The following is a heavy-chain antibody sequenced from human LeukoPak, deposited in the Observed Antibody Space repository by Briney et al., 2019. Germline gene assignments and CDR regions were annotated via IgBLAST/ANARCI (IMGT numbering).Heavy chain of an antibody. V-gene: IGHV3-48*03. CDR2: ISSSGNTI. CDR3: ARDKNYYDSSGRRKVTDY. Sequence: GGSLRLSCAASGFTVSDYYMNWVRQAPGKGLEWVSYISSSGNTIYYADSVKGRFTISRDNAKNSLYLQMNSLRAEDTAIYYCARDKNYYDSSGRRKVTDYWGQGTLVTVSS. J-gene: IGHJ4*02. CDR1: GFTVSDYY. D-gene: IGHD3-22*01.